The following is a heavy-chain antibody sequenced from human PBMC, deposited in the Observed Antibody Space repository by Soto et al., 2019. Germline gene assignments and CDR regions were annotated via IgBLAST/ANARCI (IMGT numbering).Heavy chain of an antibody. D-gene: IGHD5-12*01. CDR3: ARGRWLRLLDF. CDR2: IYSGGTT. J-gene: IGHJ4*02. CDR1: GFTVNSFY. Sequence: EVQLVESGGGLVQPGGSLRLSCAASGFTVNSFYMSWVRQAPEEGLRWVSIIYSGGTTYYADSVKGRFTVSRDNSKNTLFLQMNSLRAEDTAVYYCARGRWLRLLDFWGQGTLVTVSS. V-gene: IGHV3-66*01.